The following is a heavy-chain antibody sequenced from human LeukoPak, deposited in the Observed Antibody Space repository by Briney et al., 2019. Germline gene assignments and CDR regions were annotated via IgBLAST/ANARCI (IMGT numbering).Heavy chain of an antibody. Sequence: GGSLRLSCTASGFTFNTYSMNWVRQAPGKGLEWVSYVSSSSRAIYYADSVKGRFTISRDNAKNSLYLQMNSLRAEDTAVYYCARDLGLYDYGGNIDFWGQGTLVTVSS. CDR2: VSSSSRAI. CDR3: ARDLGLYDYGGNIDF. J-gene: IGHJ4*02. V-gene: IGHV3-48*04. D-gene: IGHD4-23*01. CDR1: GFTFNTYS.